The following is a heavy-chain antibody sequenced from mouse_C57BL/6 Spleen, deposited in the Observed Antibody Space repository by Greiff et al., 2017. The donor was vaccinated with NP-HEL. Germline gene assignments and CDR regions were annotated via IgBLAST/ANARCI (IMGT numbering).Heavy chain of an antibody. J-gene: IGHJ4*01. CDR1: GYTFTSYW. CDR3: ARRGGYYDAMDY. Sequence: QVQLQQPGAELVRPGTSVKLSCKASGYTFTSYWMHWVKQRPGQGLEWIGVIDPSASYTNYNQKFKGKATLTVDTSSSTAYMQLSSLTSEDSAVYYCARRGGYYDAMDYWGQGTSVTVSS. CDR2: IDPSASYT. V-gene: IGHV1-59*01. D-gene: IGHD2-2*01.